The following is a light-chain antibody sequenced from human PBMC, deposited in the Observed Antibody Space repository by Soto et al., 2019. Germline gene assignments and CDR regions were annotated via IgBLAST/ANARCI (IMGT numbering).Light chain of an antibody. J-gene: IGKJ1*01. CDR2: WAS. CDR1: QSVLYSSNNKNY. CDR3: QQYFSFPWT. Sequence: DIVMTQSPDSLAVSLGESATINCKSSQSVLYSSNNKNYLAWYQQRPGQPPNLLIYWASTRESGVPDRFGGSGSGTDFSLTISSLQAEDLAIYYCQQYFSFPWTFGQGTKVEIK. V-gene: IGKV4-1*01.